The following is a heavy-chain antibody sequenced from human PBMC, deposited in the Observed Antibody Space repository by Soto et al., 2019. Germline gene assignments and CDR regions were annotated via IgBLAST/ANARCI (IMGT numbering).Heavy chain of an antibody. CDR1: GDALTSYA. CDR2: INAGNGNT. V-gene: IGHV1-3*01. J-gene: IGHJ6*02. Sequence: ASVKLSCKDSGDALTSYAMHWVRQAPGQRLEWMGWINAGNGNTKYSQKFQGRVTITRDTSASTAYMELSSLRSEDTAVYYCARCTDAWYYYGMDVWGQGTTVTVSS. CDR3: ARCTDAWYYYGMDV.